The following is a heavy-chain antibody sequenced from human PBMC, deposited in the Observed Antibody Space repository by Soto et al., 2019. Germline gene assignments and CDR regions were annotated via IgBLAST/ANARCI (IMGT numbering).Heavy chain of an antibody. J-gene: IGHJ5*02. CDR3: ARMETFGSLNWFDP. CDR1: GYSFTNND. V-gene: IGHV1-8*01. Sequence: ASVKVSCKASGYSFTNNDVSWVRQATGQGLEWMGWVNPGSGDTGYAQKFQGRVTMTRDISIATAYMELSSLRSDDTAIYYCARMETFGSLNWFDPWGQGTLVTV. CDR2: VNPGSGDT. D-gene: IGHD3-16*01.